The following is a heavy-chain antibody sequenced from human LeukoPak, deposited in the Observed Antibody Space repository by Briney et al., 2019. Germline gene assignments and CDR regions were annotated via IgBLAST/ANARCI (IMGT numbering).Heavy chain of an antibody. CDR2: ISSSSSII. D-gene: IGHD2-21*01. V-gene: IGHV3-48*01. CDR3: TRQSENYSLDY. Sequence: GGSLRLSCAASGFTFSSYSMNWVRQAPGKGLEWVSYISSSSSIIYYADSVKGRFTISRDNSKNTLYLQMNSLRAEDTAVYFCTRQSENYSLDYWGQGTLVTVSS. J-gene: IGHJ4*02. CDR1: GFTFSSYS.